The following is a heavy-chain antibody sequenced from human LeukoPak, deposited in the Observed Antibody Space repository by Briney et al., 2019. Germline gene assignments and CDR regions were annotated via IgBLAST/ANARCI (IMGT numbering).Heavy chain of an antibody. CDR2: IYYSGST. Sequence: SETLSLTCTVSGGSISSYYWSWIRQPPGKGLEWIGYIYYSGSTNYNPSLKSRVTISVDTSKNQFSLKLSSVTAADTAVYYCAREGNPDYPGDAFDIWGQGTMVTVSS. CDR3: AREGNPDYPGDAFDI. D-gene: IGHD1-14*01. V-gene: IGHV4-59*01. CDR1: GGSISSYY. J-gene: IGHJ3*02.